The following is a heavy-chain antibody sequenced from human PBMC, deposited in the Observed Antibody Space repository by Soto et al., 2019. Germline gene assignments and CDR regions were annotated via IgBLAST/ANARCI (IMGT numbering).Heavy chain of an antibody. CDR1: GFTFSSYG. J-gene: IGHJ4*02. D-gene: IGHD6-13*01. Sequence: GGSLRLSCAASGFTFSSYGMHWVRQAPGKGLEWVAVIWYDGSNKYYADSVKGRFTISRDNSKNTLYLQMNSLRAEETAVYYCASRRIAAAGTGGGFDYWGQGILVTVSS. V-gene: IGHV3-33*01. CDR2: IWYDGSNK. CDR3: ASRRIAAAGTGGGFDY.